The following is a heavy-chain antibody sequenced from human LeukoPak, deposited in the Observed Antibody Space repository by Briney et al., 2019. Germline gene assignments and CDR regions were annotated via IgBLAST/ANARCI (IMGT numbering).Heavy chain of an antibody. J-gene: IGHJ4*02. D-gene: IGHD2-2*01. CDR2: IYWNDDK. Sequence: SGPTLVNPTQTLTLTCTFSGFSLSTSGVGVGWIRQPPGKALEWLALIYWNDDKRYSPSLKGRLTITKDTSKNQVVLTMTNMDPVDTATYYCAQLGYCSSTSCPAAGYWGQGTLVTVSS. CDR3: AQLGYCSSTSCPAAGY. CDR1: GFSLSTSGVG. V-gene: IGHV2-5*01.